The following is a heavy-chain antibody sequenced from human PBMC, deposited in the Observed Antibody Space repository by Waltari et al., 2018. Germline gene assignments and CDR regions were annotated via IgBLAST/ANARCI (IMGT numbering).Heavy chain of an antibody. D-gene: IGHD2-2*01. V-gene: IGHV4-39*02. CDR1: GGSVRTTSYS. J-gene: IGHJ6*02. Sequence: QLQLQESGPGLVKPSETLSLTCTVSGGSVRTTSYSWAWVRPSPGKGLEWIGTFYYPGNIYYNPSLTSRVTISVDSPQNHLSLRLSSVTAADTAVYYCARLSGYCDDTGCYGHYAMDVWGQGTTVTVSS. CDR2: FYYPGNI. CDR3: ARLSGYCDDTGCYGHYAMDV.